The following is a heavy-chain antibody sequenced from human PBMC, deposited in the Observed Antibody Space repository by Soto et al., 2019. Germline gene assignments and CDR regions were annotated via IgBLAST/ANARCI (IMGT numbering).Heavy chain of an antibody. Sequence: GASVKVSCKASGDSFGSYAVRWVRQAPGQGLEWMGAIIPVFGRTNYTQKFQGRVTITADDSTTTAYMELSSLRSDDTAVYYCAREPFGRFDPWGQGTLVTVSS. CDR3: AREPFGRFDP. D-gene: IGHD3-10*01. V-gene: IGHV1-69*13. CDR1: GDSFGSYA. CDR2: IIPVFGRT. J-gene: IGHJ5*02.